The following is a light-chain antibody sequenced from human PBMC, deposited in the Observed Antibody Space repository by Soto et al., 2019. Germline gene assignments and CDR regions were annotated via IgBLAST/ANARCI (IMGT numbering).Light chain of an antibody. J-gene: IGKJ4*01. CDR1: QSISTN. CDR3: QQHYDWPPGRLT. CDR2: VAS. V-gene: IGKV3-15*01. Sequence: EIVMTQSPATLSVSPGERATLSCRASQSISTNLAWYQQKPGQAPRLLIYVASTRATGIPARFSGSGSGTEFTLTISSLQSEDFAVYYCQQHYDWPPGRLTFGGGTKVEIK.